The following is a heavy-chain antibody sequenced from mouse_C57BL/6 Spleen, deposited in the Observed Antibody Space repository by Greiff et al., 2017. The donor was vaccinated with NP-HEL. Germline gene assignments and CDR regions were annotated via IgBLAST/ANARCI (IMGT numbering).Heavy chain of an antibody. D-gene: IGHD3-3*01. J-gene: IGHJ4*01. Sequence: VHVKQSGAELVRPGASVKLSCTASGFNIKDDYMHWVKQRPEQGLEWIGWIDPENGDTEYASKFQGKATITADTSSNTAYLQLSSLTSEDTAVYYCTTSGTHYAMDYWGQGTSVTVSS. CDR1: GFNIKDDY. CDR3: TTSGTHYAMDY. V-gene: IGHV14-4*01. CDR2: IDPENGDT.